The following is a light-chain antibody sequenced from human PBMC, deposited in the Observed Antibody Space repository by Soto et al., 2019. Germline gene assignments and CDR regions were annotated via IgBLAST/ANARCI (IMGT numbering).Light chain of an antibody. V-gene: IGKV1-39*01. CDR1: QSISTY. CDR3: QHSYSASPWT. CDR2: RAS. J-gene: IGKJ1*01. Sequence: QRSQSPSSLSSSVGDRVTTPSRASQSISTYLNWYQQKPGTSPRLLIYRASSVKGGVPPRFSGSGSGRDFTLTISSLRPEDVAIYFCQHSYSASPWTFGQGTKVDIK.